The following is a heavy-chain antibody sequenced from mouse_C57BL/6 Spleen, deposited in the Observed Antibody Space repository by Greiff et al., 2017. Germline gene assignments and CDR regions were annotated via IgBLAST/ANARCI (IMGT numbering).Heavy chain of an antibody. CDR3: ARGDYDGEGNWYFDV. V-gene: IGHV1-54*01. Sequence: QVQLQQSGAELVRPGTSVKVSCKASGYAFTNYLIEWVKQRPGQGLEWIGVINPGSGGTNYNEKFKGKATLTADKSSSTAYMQLSSLTSEDSAVYFCARGDYDGEGNWYFDVWGTGTTVTVSS. J-gene: IGHJ1*03. D-gene: IGHD2-4*01. CDR1: GYAFTNYL. CDR2: INPGSGGT.